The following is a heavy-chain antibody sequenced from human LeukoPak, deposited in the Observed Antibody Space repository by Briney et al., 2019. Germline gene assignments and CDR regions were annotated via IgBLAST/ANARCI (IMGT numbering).Heavy chain of an antibody. CDR1: GFTFSNAW. Sequence: NPGGSLRLSCAASGFTFSNAWMSWVRPAPGKGLEWVGRIRDKPDGGTTDYAATVKGRFTISRDDSKSMLNLQMNSLKTEDTAVYYCSTDNAPGMDVWGQGTTVTVSS. J-gene: IGHJ6*02. CDR2: IRDKPDGGTT. V-gene: IGHV3-15*01. CDR3: STDNAPGMDV. D-gene: IGHD2-2*01.